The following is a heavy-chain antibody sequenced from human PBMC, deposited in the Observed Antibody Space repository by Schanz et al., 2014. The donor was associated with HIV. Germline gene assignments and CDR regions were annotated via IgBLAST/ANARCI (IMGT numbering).Heavy chain of an antibody. J-gene: IGHJ4*02. CDR1: GFTFGNHA. D-gene: IGHD6-19*01. CDR3: AKGVSVAGSWYFFDY. CDR2: IGWNGGII. Sequence: EVQLVESGGGLVQPGRSLRLSCAASGFTFGNHAIHWVRQAPGKGLEWVSGIGWNGGIIRYADSVKGRFTISRDNAKNSLHLQMNNLRSEDTAFYYCAKGVSVAGSWYFFDYWGQGTLVTVSS. V-gene: IGHV3-9*01.